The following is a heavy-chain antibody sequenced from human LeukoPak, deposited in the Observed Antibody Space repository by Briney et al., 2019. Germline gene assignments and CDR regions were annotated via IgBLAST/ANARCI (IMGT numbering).Heavy chain of an antibody. V-gene: IGHV3-23*01. J-gene: IGHJ4*02. CDR2: IVGSGGIT. D-gene: IGHD6-19*01. CDR3: AKTTVGYSSGRYPGWPADS. CDR1: GFTFGSFA. Sequence: GGSLRLSCVASGFTFGSFAMYWVRQAPGKGLEWVSGIVGSGGITYYADSVQGRFTISRDNSKNTVYLQMNSLRDEDTAIYYCAKTTVGYSSGRYPGWPADSWGQGAPVKVSS.